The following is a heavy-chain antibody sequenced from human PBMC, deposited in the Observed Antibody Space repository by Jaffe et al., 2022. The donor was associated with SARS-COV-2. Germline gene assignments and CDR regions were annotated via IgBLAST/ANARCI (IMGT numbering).Heavy chain of an antibody. CDR3: ARGHSSGYYFLLNGMDV. V-gene: IGHV3-33*01. D-gene: IGHD3-22*01. CDR2: IWYDGSNK. CDR1: GFTFSSYG. Sequence: QVQLVESGGGVVQPGRSLRLSCAASGFTFSSYGMHWVRQAPGKGLEWVAVIWYDGSNKYYADSVKGRFTISRDNSKNTLYLQMNSLRAEDTAVYYCARGHSSGYYFLLNGMDVWGQGTTVTVSS. J-gene: IGHJ6*02.